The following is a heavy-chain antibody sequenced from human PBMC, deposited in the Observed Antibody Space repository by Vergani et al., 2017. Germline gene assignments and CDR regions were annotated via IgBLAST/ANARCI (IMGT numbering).Heavy chain of an antibody. D-gene: IGHD1-20*01. V-gene: IGHV4-30-4*01. CDR1: GDSMNSDDFY. CDR2: IFYSGST. J-gene: IGHJ4*02. Sequence: QVQLQESGPGLVKPSQTLSLTCTVSGDSMNSDDFYWSWIRQPPGKGLEWIGNIFYSGSTYYNPSLKSRLTLSVALSKNLFSLKLNSVTAADSAVYYCARFKWHDIDYWGQGTLFTVSS. CDR3: ARFKWHDIDY.